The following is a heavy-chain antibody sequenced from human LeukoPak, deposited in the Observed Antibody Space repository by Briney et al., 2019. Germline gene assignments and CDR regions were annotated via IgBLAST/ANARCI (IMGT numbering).Heavy chain of an antibody. CDR2: IKSKTDGGTT. CDR3: TTKYGTGY. D-gene: IGHD3/OR15-3a*01. Sequence: WIRQAPGKGLEWVGRIKSKTDGGTTDYAAPVKGRFTISGDDSQNTLSLQMNSLNTEDTAVYYCTTKYGTGYWGQGTLVTVSS. V-gene: IGHV3-15*01. J-gene: IGHJ4*02.